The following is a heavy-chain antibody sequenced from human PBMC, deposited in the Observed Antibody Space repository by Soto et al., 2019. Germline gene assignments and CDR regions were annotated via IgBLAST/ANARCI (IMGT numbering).Heavy chain of an antibody. CDR3: ERHGPDRVVVPAGNDAFDI. Sequence: GESLKISCQGSGYSFTSYWISWVRQMPRKGLEWRGRIDPSGSYTNYSPSFQGHVTLSADKSISTAFLHGSSLKASDTAMYYCERHGPDRVVVPAGNDAFDIWGQGTMVTVSS. CDR2: IDPSGSYT. J-gene: IGHJ3*02. D-gene: IGHD2-2*01. V-gene: IGHV5-10-1*01. CDR1: GYSFTSYW.